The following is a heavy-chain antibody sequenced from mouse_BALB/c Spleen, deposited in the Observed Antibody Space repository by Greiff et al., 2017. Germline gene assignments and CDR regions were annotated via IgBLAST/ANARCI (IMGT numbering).Heavy chain of an antibody. CDR3: ARDDRAFYWYFDV. J-gene: IGHJ1*01. V-gene: IGHV2-9*02. CDR2: IWAGGST. Sequence: VKVVESGPGLVAPSQSLSITCTVSGFSLTSYGVHWVRQPPGKGLEWLGVIWAGGSTNYNSALMSRLSISKDNSKSQVFLKMNSLQTDDTAMYYCARDDRAFYWYFDVWGAGTTVTVSS. D-gene: IGHD3-3*01. CDR1: GFSLTSYG.